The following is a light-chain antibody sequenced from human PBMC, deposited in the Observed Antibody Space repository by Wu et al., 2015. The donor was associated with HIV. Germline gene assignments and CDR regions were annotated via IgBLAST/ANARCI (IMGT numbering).Light chain of an antibody. V-gene: IGKV3-15*01. J-gene: IGKJ2*03. Sequence: EIVMTQSLVALSVSPGERATLSCRASQNINNNLAWYQQKPGQAPRLLLYAASTRATGVPARFSGSGSGTEFTLTISSLQSEDFAVYHCQQYNKWPRSFGQGTKLEIK. CDR1: QNINNN. CDR2: AAS. CDR3: QQYNKWPRS.